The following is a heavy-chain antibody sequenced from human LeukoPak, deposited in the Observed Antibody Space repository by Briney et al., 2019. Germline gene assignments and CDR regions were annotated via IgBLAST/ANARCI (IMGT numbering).Heavy chain of an antibody. CDR2: IYHSGST. V-gene: IGHV4-38-2*02. D-gene: IGHD3-22*01. CDR1: GYSISSGYY. J-gene: IGHJ5*02. Sequence: SETLSLTCTVSGYSISSGYYWGWIRQPPGKGLEWIGSIYHSGSTYYNPSLKSRVTISVDTSKNQFSLKLSSVTAADTAVYYCARLQRYAAIVVRSNWFDPWGQGTLVTVSS. CDR3: ARLQRYAAIVVRSNWFDP.